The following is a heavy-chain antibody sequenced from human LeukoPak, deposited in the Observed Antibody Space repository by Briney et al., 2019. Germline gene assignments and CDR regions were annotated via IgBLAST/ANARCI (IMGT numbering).Heavy chain of an antibody. Sequence: GESLKISCKGSGYTFTNYWIGWVRQMPGKGLEWMGIIYPGDSDTKYSPSFQGQVTISADKSISTAYLQWSSLKASDTAIYYCARHFGGAIWDAFDIWGQGTMVTVSS. J-gene: IGHJ3*02. D-gene: IGHD3-16*01. V-gene: IGHV5-51*01. CDR3: ARHFGGAIWDAFDI. CDR2: IYPGDSDT. CDR1: GYTFTNYW.